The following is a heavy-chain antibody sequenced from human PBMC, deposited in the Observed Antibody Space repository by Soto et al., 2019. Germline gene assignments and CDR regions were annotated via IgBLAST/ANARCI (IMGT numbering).Heavy chain of an antibody. CDR2: ISYDGSNK. Sequence: QVQLVESGGGVVQPGRSLRLSCAASGFTFSSCGMHWVRQAPGKGLEWVAVISYDGSNKYYADSVKGRFTISRDNSKNTLYLQMNSLRAEDTAVYYCAKDYCSGGSCYSGVADYWGQGTLVTVSS. V-gene: IGHV3-30*18. CDR3: AKDYCSGGSCYSGVADY. CDR1: GFTFSSCG. J-gene: IGHJ4*02. D-gene: IGHD2-15*01.